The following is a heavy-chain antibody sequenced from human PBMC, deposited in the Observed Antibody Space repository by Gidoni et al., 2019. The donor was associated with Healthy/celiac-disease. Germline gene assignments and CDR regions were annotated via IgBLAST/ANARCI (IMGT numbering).Heavy chain of an antibody. D-gene: IGHD3-22*01. J-gene: IGHJ4*02. V-gene: IGHV3-30*18. Sequence: QVQLVESGGGVVQPGRSLRLSCAASGFTFSSYGMHWVRQAPGKGLEWVAVISYDGSNKYYADSVKGRFTISRDNSKNTLYLQMNSLRAEDTAVYYCAKAVEYYDSSPLDYWGQGTLVTVSS. CDR2: ISYDGSNK. CDR1: GFTFSSYG. CDR3: AKAVEYYDSSPLDY.